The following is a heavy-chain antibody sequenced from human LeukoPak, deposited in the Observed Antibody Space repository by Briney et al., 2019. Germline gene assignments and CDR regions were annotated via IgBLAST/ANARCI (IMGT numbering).Heavy chain of an antibody. CDR1: GFTFSSYA. J-gene: IGHJ4*02. CDR2: IGNTET. V-gene: IGHV3-23*01. D-gene: IGHD2-21*01. CDR3: AKDLIQFNRVFDCFDS. Sequence: GGSLRLSCAASGFTFSSYAMSWVRLAPGKGLEWVATIGNTETFYADSVTVRFTIARDNSKNTVNLQMNRLRVEDTAIYYGAKDLIQFNRVFDCFDSWGQGTLVTVSS.